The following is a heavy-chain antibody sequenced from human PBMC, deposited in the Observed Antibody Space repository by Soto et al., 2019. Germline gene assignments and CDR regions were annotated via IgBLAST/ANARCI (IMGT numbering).Heavy chain of an antibody. V-gene: IGHV4-59*01. D-gene: IGHD5-12*01. CDR2: IYYSGST. CDR3: ARVLVATRTGAFDI. J-gene: IGHJ3*02. Sequence: PSETLSLTCTVSGGSISGYYWSWIRQPPGKGLEWIGYIYYSGSTNYNPSLKSRVTISVDTSKNQFSLKLSSVTAADTAVYYCARVLVATRTGAFDIWGQGTMVTVSS. CDR1: GGSISGYY.